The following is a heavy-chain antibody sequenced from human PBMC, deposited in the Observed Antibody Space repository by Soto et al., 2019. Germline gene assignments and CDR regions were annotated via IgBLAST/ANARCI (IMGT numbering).Heavy chain of an antibody. CDR2: ISSSGSTI. Sequence: PGGSLRLSCAASGFTFSDYYMSWIRQAPGKGLEWVSYISSSGSTIYYADSVKGRFTISRDNAKNSLYLQMNSLRAEDTAVYYCARGPLFQYSSSHLPGFDPWGQGTLVTVSS. J-gene: IGHJ5*02. CDR1: GFTFSDYY. CDR3: ARGPLFQYSSSHLPGFDP. V-gene: IGHV3-11*01. D-gene: IGHD6-13*01.